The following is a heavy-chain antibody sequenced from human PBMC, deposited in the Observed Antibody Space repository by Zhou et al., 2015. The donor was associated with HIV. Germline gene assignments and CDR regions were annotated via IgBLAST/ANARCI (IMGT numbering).Heavy chain of an antibody. J-gene: IGHJ5*02. Sequence: QVQLVQSGAEVKKPGSSVKVSCRASGGTFSTYGISWVRQAPGQGLEWMGGIIPIFGTANYAQKFQGRVTITADESTSTAYMELSSLRSEDTAVYYCARVSDIVVVPAAMNWFDPWGQGTLVTVSS. CDR1: GGTFSTYG. D-gene: IGHD2-2*01. V-gene: IGHV1-69*01. CDR3: ARVSDIVVVPAAMNWFDP. CDR2: IIPIFGTA.